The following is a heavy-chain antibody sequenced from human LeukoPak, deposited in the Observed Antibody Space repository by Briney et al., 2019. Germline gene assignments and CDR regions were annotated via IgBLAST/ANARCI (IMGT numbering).Heavy chain of an antibody. J-gene: IGHJ4*02. CDR3: ARDQAGQRRIAAAVGQFGY. CDR2: ISSSSSYI. CDR1: GFTFSSYS. Sequence: GGSLRLSCAASGFTFSSYSMNWVRQAPGKGLEWVSSISSSSSYIYYADSVKGRFTISRDNAKNSLYLQMNSLRAEDTAVYYCARDQAGQRRIAAAVGQFGYWGQGTLVTVSS. D-gene: IGHD6-13*01. V-gene: IGHV3-21*01.